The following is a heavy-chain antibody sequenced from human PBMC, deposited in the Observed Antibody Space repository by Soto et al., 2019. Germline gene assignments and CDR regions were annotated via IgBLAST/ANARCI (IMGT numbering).Heavy chain of an antibody. V-gene: IGHV3-30*03. J-gene: IGHJ6*03. D-gene: IGHD4-4*01. Sequence: QMQLVESGGGVVQPGRSLRLSCAASGFTFSSYGMHWVRQAPGKGLEWVAVISYDGSNKYYADSVKGRFTISRDNSKNTPYLQMNSLRAEDTAVYYARGTVKRPHYYYYMDVWGKGTTVTVSS. CDR2: ISYDGSNK. CDR3: RGTVKRPHYYYYMDV. CDR1: GFTFSSYG.